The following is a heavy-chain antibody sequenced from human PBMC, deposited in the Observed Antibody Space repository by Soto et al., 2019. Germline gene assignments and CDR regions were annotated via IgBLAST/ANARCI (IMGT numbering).Heavy chain of an antibody. CDR1: GFTFSAYT. CDR3: ARASRVDSASNLSFYYYGLDV. D-gene: IGHD6-13*01. J-gene: IGHJ6*02. CDR2: INSRSDSI. V-gene: IGHV3-21*02. Sequence: EVEVVESGGGLVKPGGSLRLSCGASGFTFSAYTMNWVRQAPGKGLQWVASINSRSDSIYYLDSVKGRFTISRDNAKNSLSLQLNSLRAEDTALYYCARASRVDSASNLSFYYYGLDVWGQGTRVTVSS.